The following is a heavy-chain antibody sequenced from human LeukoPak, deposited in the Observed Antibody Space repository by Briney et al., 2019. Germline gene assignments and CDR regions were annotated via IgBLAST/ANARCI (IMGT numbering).Heavy chain of an antibody. V-gene: IGHV3-23*01. Sequence: GGSLRLSCAASGFTFDDYGLSWVRQVPGKGLEWVSAISGSGGRTYYADSVKGRFTISRDNSKNTLYLQMNSLRAEDTAVYNCAKGDFYGSGRDYYYYMDVWGKGTTVTISS. CDR2: ISGSGGRT. D-gene: IGHD3-10*01. CDR3: AKGDFYGSGRDYYYYMDV. CDR1: GFTFDDYG. J-gene: IGHJ6*03.